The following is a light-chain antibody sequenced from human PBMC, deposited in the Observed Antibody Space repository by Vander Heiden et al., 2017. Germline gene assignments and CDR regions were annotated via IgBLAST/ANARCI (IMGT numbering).Light chain of an antibody. J-gene: IGKJ4*01. CDR3: HQSSSLPLT. V-gene: IGKV6-21*01. Sequence: DIVLTQSPDFLSASPKGEVTITCRAGQNIGVSLHWYQQKADQSRDLLIKYASQSVSGVASRFSGSGEGTDFTLTISGLEVEDAATYYCHQSSSLPLTFGGGTKVEIK. CDR1: QNIGVS. CDR2: YAS.